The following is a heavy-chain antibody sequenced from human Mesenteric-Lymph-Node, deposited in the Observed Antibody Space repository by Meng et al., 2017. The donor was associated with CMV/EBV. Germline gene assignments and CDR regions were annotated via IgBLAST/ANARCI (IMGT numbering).Heavy chain of an antibody. D-gene: IGHD2-21*01. Sequence: GGSLRLSCVASGITFGSSWMTWVRQSPGKGLEWMANINPDGSTKNYVDSVKGRFTISRDNARSSLYLQMNSLRVEDTAIYYCTKDVAYNRFDPWGQGTVVTVSS. CDR1: GITFGSSW. CDR2: INPDGSTK. V-gene: IGHV3-7*01. CDR3: TKDVAYNRFDP. J-gene: IGHJ5*02.